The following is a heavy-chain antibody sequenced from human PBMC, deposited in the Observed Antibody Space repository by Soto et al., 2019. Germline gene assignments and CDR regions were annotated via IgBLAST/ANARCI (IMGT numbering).Heavy chain of an antibody. D-gene: IGHD3-10*01. J-gene: IGHJ4*02. CDR1: GGSFSGYY. CDR2: INHSGST. Sequence: QVQLQQWGAGLLKPSETLSLTCAVYGGSFSGYYWSWIRQPPGKGLEWIGEINHSGSTNYNPSLKSRVTISGDTSKNQFSRKLSSVTAADTAVYYCARGRIWLLWFGESDGFDYWGQGTLVTVSS. CDR3: ARGRIWLLWFGESDGFDY. V-gene: IGHV4-34*01.